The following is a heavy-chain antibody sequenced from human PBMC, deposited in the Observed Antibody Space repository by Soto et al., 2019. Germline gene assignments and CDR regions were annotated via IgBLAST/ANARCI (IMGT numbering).Heavy chain of an antibody. CDR2: INHTGGT. CDR3: ATSITVFGLLIPPFDP. D-gene: IGHD3-3*01. Sequence: PSETLSLTCAVYGGSVNGYYWNWIRQPPGKGLGWIGEINHTGGTHYNPTLKSRVTMSADTSKNKFAQRLSSVTAADTAIYYCATSITVFGLLIPPFDPWGQGTQVTVSS. J-gene: IGHJ5*02. V-gene: IGHV4-34*01. CDR1: GGSVNGYY.